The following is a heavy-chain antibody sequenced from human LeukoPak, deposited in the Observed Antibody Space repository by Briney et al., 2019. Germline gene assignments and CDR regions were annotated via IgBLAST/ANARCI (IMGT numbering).Heavy chain of an antibody. V-gene: IGHV3-66*02. Sequence: GGSLRLSCAASGFTVSSNYMSWVRQAPGKGLEWVSVIYSGGSTYYADSVKGRFTISRDNSKNTLYLQMNSLRAGDTAVYYCARDPSRRGDAFDIWGQGTMVTVSS. CDR3: ARDPSRRGDAFDI. J-gene: IGHJ3*02. CDR1: GFTVSSNY. CDR2: IYSGGST.